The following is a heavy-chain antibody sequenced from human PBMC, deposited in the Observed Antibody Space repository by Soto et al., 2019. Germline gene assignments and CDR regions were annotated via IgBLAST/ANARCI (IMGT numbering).Heavy chain of an antibody. CDR3: ARDLMVRGSRYYYYYGMDV. CDR1: GYTFTSYG. J-gene: IGHJ6*02. Sequence: GASVKVSCKASGYTFTSYGISWVRQAPGQRVEWMGWISAYNGNTNYAQKLQGRVTMTTDTSTSTAYMELRSLRSDDTAVYYCARDLMVRGSRYYYYYGMDVWGQGTTVTVSS. D-gene: IGHD3-10*01. V-gene: IGHV1-18*01. CDR2: ISAYNGNT.